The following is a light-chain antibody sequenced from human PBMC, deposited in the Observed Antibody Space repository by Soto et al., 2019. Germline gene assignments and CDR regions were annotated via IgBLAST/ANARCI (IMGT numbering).Light chain of an antibody. Sequence: QSVLTQPASVSGSLGQAITLSCTGTISDVGGYNYVSWYQQLPGKAPKLRIYEVTIRPSGISNRFSGSKSGNTASLTISGLQAEDEADYFCTSFTSTSSLYVFGTGTKLTVL. CDR3: TSFTSTSSLYV. CDR2: EVT. CDR1: ISDVGGYNY. J-gene: IGLJ1*01. V-gene: IGLV2-14*01.